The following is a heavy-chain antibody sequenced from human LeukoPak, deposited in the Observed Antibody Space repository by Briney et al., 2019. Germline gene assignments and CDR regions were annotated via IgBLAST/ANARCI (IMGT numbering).Heavy chain of an antibody. Sequence: SETLSLTCTVSGGSISSYYWSWIRQPRGKGLEWNGYIYYSGSTNYNPSLKSLVTISVDTSKNQFSLKLSSVTAADTAVYYCARVPVIEVAATDWFDPWGQGTLVTVSS. J-gene: IGHJ5*02. CDR2: IYYSGST. D-gene: IGHD2-15*01. CDR3: ARVPVIEVAATDWFDP. CDR1: GGSISSYY. V-gene: IGHV4-59*01.